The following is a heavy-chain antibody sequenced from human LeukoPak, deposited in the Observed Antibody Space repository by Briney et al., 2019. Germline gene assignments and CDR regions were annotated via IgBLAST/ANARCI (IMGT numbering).Heavy chain of an antibody. CDR2: INPSGGST. V-gene: IGHV1-46*01. Sequence: ASVKVSCKASGYTFTSYYMHWVRQAPGQGLEWMGIINPSGGSTSYAQKFQGRVTMTRDTSTSTVYMELSSLRSEDTAVYYCARDRIIQSRPRSYFQHWGQGTQVTVSS. CDR3: ARDRIIQSRPRSYFQH. CDR1: GYTFTSYY. J-gene: IGHJ1*01. D-gene: IGHD2-15*01.